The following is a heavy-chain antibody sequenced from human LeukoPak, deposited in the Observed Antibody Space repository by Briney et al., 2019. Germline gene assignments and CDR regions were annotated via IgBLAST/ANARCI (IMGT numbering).Heavy chain of an antibody. CDR2: ISTYNGNT. J-gene: IGHJ4*02. CDR1: GYTFFTYG. Sequence: ASVKVSCKASGYTFFTYGVTWVRQAPGQGLEWMGWISTYNGNTIAQKFQGRVILTTDTSTSTAYMELRSLRSDDTAVYYCARQYGDNSGSLDHWGQGTLVTVSS. D-gene: IGHD4-23*01. V-gene: IGHV1-18*01. CDR3: ARQYGDNSGSLDH.